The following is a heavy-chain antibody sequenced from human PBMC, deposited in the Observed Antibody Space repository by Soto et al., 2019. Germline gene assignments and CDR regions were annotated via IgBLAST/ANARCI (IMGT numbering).Heavy chain of an antibody. CDR1: GFTFQNYS. V-gene: IGHV3-30*03. CDR2: TSYDGGKN. J-gene: IGHJ4*02. Sequence: QVQLVESGGGVVQPGRSLRLSCAASGFTFQNYSMHWVRQAPGKGLEWVAVTSYDGGKNFYADSVKGRFTISRDNSKNTHDRKMSRLSAGDAAIYYCAGGESWGAAQYFIDYWGQGTLVTVSS. CDR3: AGGESWGAAQYFIDY. D-gene: IGHD4-4*01.